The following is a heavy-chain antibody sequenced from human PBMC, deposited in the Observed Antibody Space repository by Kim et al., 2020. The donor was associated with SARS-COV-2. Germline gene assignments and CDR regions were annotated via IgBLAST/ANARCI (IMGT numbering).Heavy chain of an antibody. CDR3: TTEQGYSSSWYFDWNARRTNAFDI. J-gene: IGHJ3*02. Sequence: GGSLRLSCAASGFTFSNAWMSWVRQAPGKGLEWVGRIKSKTDGGTTDYAAPVKGRFTISRDDSKNTLYLQMNSLKTEDTAVYYCTTEQGYSSSWYFDWNARRTNAFDIWGQGTMVTVSS. CDR2: IKSKTDGGTT. V-gene: IGHV3-15*01. CDR1: GFTFSNAW. D-gene: IGHD6-13*01.